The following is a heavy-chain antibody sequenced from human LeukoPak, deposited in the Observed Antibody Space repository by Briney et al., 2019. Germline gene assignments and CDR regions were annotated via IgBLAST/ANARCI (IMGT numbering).Heavy chain of an antibody. J-gene: IGHJ3*02. CDR2: IYYSGST. D-gene: IGHD2/OR15-2a*01. CDR1: GGSISSGDYY. V-gene: IGHV4-30-4*01. CDR3: ASSIWGNAFDI. Sequence: SETLSLTCTVSGGSISSGDYYWSWIRQPPGKGLEWIGYIYYSGSTYYNPSLKSRVTISVDTSKNQFSLKLSSVTAADTAVYYCASSIWGNAFDIWGQGTMVTVSS.